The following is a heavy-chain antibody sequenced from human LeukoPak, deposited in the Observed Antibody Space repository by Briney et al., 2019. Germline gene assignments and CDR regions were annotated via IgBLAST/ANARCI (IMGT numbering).Heavy chain of an antibody. CDR2: IYTSGST. J-gene: IGHJ4*02. D-gene: IGHD7-27*01. CDR3: ARGAKLGIDY. CDR1: GGSISSYY. V-gene: IGHV4-4*09. Sequence: PSETLSLTCTVSGGSISSYYWSWIRQPPGKGLEWIGYIYTSGSTNYNPSLKSRVTISVDTSKNQFSLKLSSVTAADTAVCYCARGAKLGIDYWGQGTLVTVSS.